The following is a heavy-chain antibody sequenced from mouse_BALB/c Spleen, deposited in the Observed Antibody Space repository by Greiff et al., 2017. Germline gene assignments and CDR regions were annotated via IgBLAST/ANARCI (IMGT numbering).Heavy chain of an antibody. CDR2: ISYSGST. D-gene: IGHD2-4*01. J-gene: IGHJ3*01. V-gene: IGHV3-2*02. CDR3: ASGDYPFAY. Sequence: VQLQQSGPGLVKPSQSLSLTCTVTGYSITSDYAWNWIRQFPGNKLEWMGYISYSGSTSYNPSLKSRISITRDTSKNQFFLQLNSVTTEDTATYYCASGDYPFAYWGQGTLVTVSA. CDR1: GYSITSDYA.